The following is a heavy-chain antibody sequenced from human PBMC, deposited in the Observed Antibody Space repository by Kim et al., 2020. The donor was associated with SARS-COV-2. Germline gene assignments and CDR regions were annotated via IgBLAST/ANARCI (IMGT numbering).Heavy chain of an antibody. CDR1: GGSISNYY. Sequence: SETLSLTCTVSGGSISNYYWNWIRQPPGKRLEWIGSIYNSGSTTYNPSFKSRVSMSVDTSNNQVSLILTSVTAADTAVYYCARNSTLFGPFDYWGQGTLVTVSS. CDR3: ARNSTLFGPFDY. D-gene: IGHD3-16*01. J-gene: IGHJ4*02. V-gene: IGHV4-59*13. CDR2: IYNSGST.